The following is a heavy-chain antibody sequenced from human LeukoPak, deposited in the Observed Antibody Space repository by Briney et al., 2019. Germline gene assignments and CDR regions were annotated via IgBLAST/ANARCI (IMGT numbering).Heavy chain of an antibody. V-gene: IGHV3-30*04. Sequence: PGGSLRLSCAASGFTFSSYAMHWVRQAPGKGLEWVAVISYDGSNKYYADSVKGRFTISRDNSKNTLYLQMNSLRAEDTAVYYCARVILTHYYYYGMDVWGKGTTVTVSS. D-gene: IGHD3-9*01. CDR2: ISYDGSNK. CDR3: ARVILTHYYYYGMDV. CDR1: GFTFSSYA. J-gene: IGHJ6*04.